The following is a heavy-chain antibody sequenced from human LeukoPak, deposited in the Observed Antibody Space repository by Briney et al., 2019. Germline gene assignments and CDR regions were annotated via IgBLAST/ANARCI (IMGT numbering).Heavy chain of an antibody. CDR3: AKDAIHKYYYDSSGSPATGY. CDR2: MSYDGSNK. Sequence: PGRSLRLSCAASGFTFSSYGMHWVRQAPGKGLEWVAVMSYDGSNKYYADSVKGRFTISRDNSKNTLYLQMNSLRAEDTAVYYCAKDAIHKYYYDSSGSPATGYWGQGTLVTVSS. CDR1: GFTFSSYG. J-gene: IGHJ4*02. V-gene: IGHV3-30*18. D-gene: IGHD3-22*01.